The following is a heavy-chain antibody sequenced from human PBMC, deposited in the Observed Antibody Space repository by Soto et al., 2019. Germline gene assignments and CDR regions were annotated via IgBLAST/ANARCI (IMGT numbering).Heavy chain of an antibody. V-gene: IGHV4-61*05. D-gene: IGHD2-15*01. Sequence: TSETLSLTCTVSGGSINSFSYYWGWIRQPPGKGLEWIGYIYYSGSTNYNPSLKSRVTISVDTSKNQFSLKLSSVTAADTAVYYCARRYGGTFDYWGQGTLVTVSS. J-gene: IGHJ4*02. CDR1: GGSINSFSYY. CDR2: IYYSGST. CDR3: ARRYGGTFDY.